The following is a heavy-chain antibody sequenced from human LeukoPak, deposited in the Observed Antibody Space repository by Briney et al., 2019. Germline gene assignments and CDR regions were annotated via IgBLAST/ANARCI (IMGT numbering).Heavy chain of an antibody. CDR3: ARDRGKWLLVAFDI. D-gene: IGHD5-12*01. Sequence: GGSLRLTCAASGFTFSSYSMNWVRQAPGKGLEWVSSISSSSSYIYYADSVKGRFTISRDNAKNSLYLQMNSLRAEDTAVYYCARDRGKWLLVAFDIWGQGTMVTVSS. V-gene: IGHV3-21*01. CDR2: ISSSSSYI. CDR1: GFTFSSYS. J-gene: IGHJ3*02.